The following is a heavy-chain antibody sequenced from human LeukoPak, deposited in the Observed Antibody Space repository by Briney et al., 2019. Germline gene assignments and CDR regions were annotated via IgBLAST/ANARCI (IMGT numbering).Heavy chain of an antibody. CDR1: GYTFTSYA. CDR2: INAGNGNT. V-gene: IGHV1-3*01. CDR3: AREGQEYAFDY. Sequence: GASVKVSCKASGYTFTSYAMHWVRQARGQRLEWMGWINAGNGNTKYSQKFQGRVTITRDTSASTAYMELSSLRSEDTAVYYCAREGQEYAFDYWGQGTLVTVSS. J-gene: IGHJ4*02. D-gene: IGHD2/OR15-2a*01.